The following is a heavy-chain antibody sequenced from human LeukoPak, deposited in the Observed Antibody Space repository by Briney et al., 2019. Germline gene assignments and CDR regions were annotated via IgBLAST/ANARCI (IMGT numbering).Heavy chain of an antibody. CDR1: GGSFSGYY. V-gene: IGHV4-34*01. D-gene: IGHD2-21*02. CDR2: INHSGST. J-gene: IGHJ6*03. CDR3: AKASVYGDFGGFYYYMDV. Sequence: SETLSLTCAVYGGSFSGYYWSWIRQPPGKGLEWIGEINHSGSTNYNPSLKSRVTISVDTSKNQFSLKLSSVTVADTAVYYCAKASVYGDFGGFYYYMDVWGKGTTVTVSS.